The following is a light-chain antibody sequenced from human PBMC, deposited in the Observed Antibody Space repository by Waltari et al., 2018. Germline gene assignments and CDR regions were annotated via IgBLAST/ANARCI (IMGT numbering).Light chain of an antibody. CDR3: QQYYSSPNT. CDR2: WAS. CDR1: QSVFHTNDKNH. J-gene: IGKJ2*01. V-gene: IGKV4-1*01. Sequence: DIVMTKSPDSLAVSLGERAVISCKSSQSVFHTNDKNHLAWYQQKPGQPPKLLIYWASTRDSGVPDRFSGSGSGTDFTLAISSLQPEDVAVYVCQQYYSSPNTFGQGTKVEIK.